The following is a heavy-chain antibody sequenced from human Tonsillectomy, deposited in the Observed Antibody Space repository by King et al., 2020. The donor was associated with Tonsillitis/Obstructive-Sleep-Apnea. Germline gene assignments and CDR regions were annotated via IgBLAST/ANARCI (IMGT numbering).Heavy chain of an antibody. Sequence: VQLVESGGGVVQPGRSLRPSCAASGFTFSSYAMHWVRQAPGKGLEWVAVISYDGSNKYYADSVKGRFTISRDNSKNTLYLQMNSLRAEDTAVYYCARANSGSYSGQGAFDIWGQGTMVTVSS. CDR1: GFTFSSYA. D-gene: IGHD1-26*01. CDR2: ISYDGSNK. J-gene: IGHJ3*02. V-gene: IGHV3-30*04. CDR3: ARANSGSYSGQGAFDI.